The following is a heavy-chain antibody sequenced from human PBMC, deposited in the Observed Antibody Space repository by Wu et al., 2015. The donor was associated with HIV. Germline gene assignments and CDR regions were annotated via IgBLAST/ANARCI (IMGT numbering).Heavy chain of an antibody. D-gene: IGHD5-24*01. V-gene: IGHV1-2*02. CDR3: ARGWLQPYYFDY. J-gene: IGHJ4*02. Sequence: PGASVNVSCKASGYTFTGYYMYWVRQAPGQGLEWMGWINPNSGGTSYAQKFQGRVTMTRDTSINTAYMELRRLRSDDTAVYYCARGWLQPYYFDYWGQGTLVTVSS. CDR1: GYTFTGYY. CDR2: INPNSGGT.